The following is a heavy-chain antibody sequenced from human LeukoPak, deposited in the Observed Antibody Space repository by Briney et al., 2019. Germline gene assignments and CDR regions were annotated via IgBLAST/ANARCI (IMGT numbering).Heavy chain of an antibody. D-gene: IGHD1-26*01. Sequence: SETLSLTCTVSGGSISIYYWTWIRQPAGKGLEWIGRIYGSGSPKYNPSLKSRVTVSLDTSKNQFSLKMSSVTAADTAVYYCARWDESAWAFGNWGPGTLVTVSS. J-gene: IGHJ4*02. CDR3: ARWDESAWAFGN. CDR1: GGSISIYY. V-gene: IGHV4-4*07. CDR2: IYGSGSP.